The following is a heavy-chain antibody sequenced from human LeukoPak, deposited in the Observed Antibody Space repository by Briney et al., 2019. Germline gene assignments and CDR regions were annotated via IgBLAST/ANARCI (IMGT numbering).Heavy chain of an antibody. V-gene: IGHV3-21*01. CDR3: VKEVDGQFV. J-gene: IGHJ4*02. D-gene: IGHD2-2*01. CDR2: ISTDSSYK. CDR1: GFSFGNYT. Sequence: PGGSLRLSCAASGFSFGNYTMSWVRQLPGRRLEWVSSISTDSSYKYYGGSVGGRFSISRDNAKKSLYLQLNSLRVDDTAVYYCVKEVDGQFVWGQGTLVSVSS.